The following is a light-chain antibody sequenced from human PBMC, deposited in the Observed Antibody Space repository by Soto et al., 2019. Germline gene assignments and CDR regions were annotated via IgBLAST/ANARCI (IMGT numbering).Light chain of an antibody. CDR1: QSVSSSY. V-gene: IGKV3-20*01. CDR2: GAS. J-gene: IGKJ1*01. Sequence: DIVLTQSPGTLSLSPGERATLSCRASQSVSSSYLAWYQQKPGQDPRLLIYGASSRATGIPDRFSGSGSGTDFTLTISRLEPEDFAVYYCQQYGSSPTFGQGTKVEIK. CDR3: QQYGSSPT.